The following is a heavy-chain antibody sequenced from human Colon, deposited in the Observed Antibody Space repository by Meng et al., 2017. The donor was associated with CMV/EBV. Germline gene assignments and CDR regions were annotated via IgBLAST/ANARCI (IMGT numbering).Heavy chain of an antibody. Sequence: SVKVSCKPSGGSFSDYAISWVRQAPGQGLEWMGGIIPVFGTPNYAQRFQGRVAITTDEFTSTAYMELNSLTSEDTAVYYCARGTRYSGSLTLDSWGQGTQVTVSS. CDR1: GGSFSDYA. D-gene: IGHD1-26*01. CDR3: ARGTRYSGSLTLDS. V-gene: IGHV1-69*05. CDR2: IIPVFGTP. J-gene: IGHJ4*02.